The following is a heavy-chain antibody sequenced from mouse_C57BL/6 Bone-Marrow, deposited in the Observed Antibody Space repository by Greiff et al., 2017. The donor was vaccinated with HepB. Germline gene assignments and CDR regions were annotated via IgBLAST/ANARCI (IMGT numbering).Heavy chain of an antibody. D-gene: IGHD4-1*01. CDR2: IDPSDSYT. V-gene: IGHV1-69*01. CDR1: GYTFTSYW. Sequence: QVQLQQPGAELVMPGASVKLSCKASGYTFTSYWMHSVKQRPGQGLEWIGEIDPSDSYTNYNQKFKGKSTLTVDKSSSTAYMQLSSLTSEDSAVYYCALGVWFAYWGQGTLVTVSA. CDR3: ALGVWFAY. J-gene: IGHJ3*01.